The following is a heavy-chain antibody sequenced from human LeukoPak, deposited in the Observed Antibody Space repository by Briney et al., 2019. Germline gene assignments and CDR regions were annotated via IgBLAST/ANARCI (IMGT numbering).Heavy chain of an antibody. CDR3: AKDMGSSGYDAGAFDI. J-gene: IGHJ3*02. CDR1: GFTFSSYA. V-gene: IGHV3-9*01. CDR2: ISWNSGSI. D-gene: IGHD3-22*01. Sequence: GGSLRLSCAASGFTFSSYAMSWVRQAPGKGLEWVSGISWNSGSIGYADSVKGRFTISRDNAKNSLYLQMNSLRAEDTALYYCAKDMGSSGYDAGAFDIWGQGTMVTVSS.